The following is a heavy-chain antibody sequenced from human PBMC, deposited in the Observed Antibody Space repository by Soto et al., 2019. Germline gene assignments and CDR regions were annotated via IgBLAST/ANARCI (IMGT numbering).Heavy chain of an antibody. CDR1: GGSISSGGYY. Sequence: PSETLSLTCTVSGGSISSGGYYWSWIRQHPGKGLEWIGYIYYSGSTYYNPSLKSRVTISVDTSKNQFSLKLSSVTAADTAVYYCARARDSYGYFNFDYWGQGTLVTVSS. CDR2: IYYSGST. D-gene: IGHD5-18*01. J-gene: IGHJ4*02. CDR3: ARARDSYGYFNFDY. V-gene: IGHV4-31*03.